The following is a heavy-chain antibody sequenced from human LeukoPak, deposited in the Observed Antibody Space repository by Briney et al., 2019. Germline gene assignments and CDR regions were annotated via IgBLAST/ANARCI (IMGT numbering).Heavy chain of an antibody. CDR2: IRSKPNSYAT. D-gene: IGHD5-24*01. Sequence: GGSLRLSCAASGFTFSGSAMHWVRQASGKGLEWVGRIRSKPNSYATAYAASVKGRFTISRDNSKNTAYLQMNSLKTEDTAVYYCTRHTVIGHGYSIDYWGQGTLVTVSS. J-gene: IGHJ4*02. CDR1: GFTFSGSA. V-gene: IGHV3-73*01. CDR3: TRHTVIGHGYSIDY.